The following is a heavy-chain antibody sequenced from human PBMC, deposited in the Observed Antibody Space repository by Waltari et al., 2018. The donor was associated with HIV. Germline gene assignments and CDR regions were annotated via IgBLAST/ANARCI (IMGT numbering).Heavy chain of an antibody. CDR2: IYTSGST. CDR1: GGSISSYY. CDR3: ARDEAVTINEPNWFDP. V-gene: IGHV4-4*07. D-gene: IGHD4-17*01. Sequence: QVQLQESGPGLVKPSETLSLTCTVSGGSISSYYWSWIRQPAGKGLEWIGRIYTSGSTNYNPSLKSRVTMSVDTSKNQFSLKLSSVTAADTAVYYCARDEAVTINEPNWFDPWGQGTLVTVSS. J-gene: IGHJ5*02.